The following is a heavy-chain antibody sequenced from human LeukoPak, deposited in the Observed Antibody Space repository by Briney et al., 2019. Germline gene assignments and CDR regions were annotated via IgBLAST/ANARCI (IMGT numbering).Heavy chain of an antibody. CDR3: ARGREWEPKVFDY. CDR1: GGSISSGDYY. J-gene: IGHJ4*02. D-gene: IGHD1-26*01. Sequence: SETLSLTCTVSGGSISSGDYYWSWIRQPPGKGLEWIGYIYYSGSTNYNPSLKSRVTISVDTSKNQFSLKLSSVTAADTAVYYCARGREWEPKVFDYWGQGTLVTVSS. V-gene: IGHV4-61*08. CDR2: IYYSGST.